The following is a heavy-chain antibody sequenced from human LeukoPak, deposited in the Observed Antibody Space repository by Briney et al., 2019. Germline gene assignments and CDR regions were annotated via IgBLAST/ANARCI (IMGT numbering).Heavy chain of an antibody. V-gene: IGHV4-34*01. Sequence: PSETLSLTCAVYGGSFSGYYWSWIRQPPGKGLEWIGEINHSGSTNYNPSLKSQVTISVDTSKNQFSLKLSSVTAADTAVYYCARGGKSYYDYVWGSYRLNWFDPWGQGTLVTVSS. CDR3: ARGGKSYYDYVWGSYRLNWFDP. D-gene: IGHD3-16*02. CDR1: GGSFSGYY. CDR2: INHSGST. J-gene: IGHJ5*02.